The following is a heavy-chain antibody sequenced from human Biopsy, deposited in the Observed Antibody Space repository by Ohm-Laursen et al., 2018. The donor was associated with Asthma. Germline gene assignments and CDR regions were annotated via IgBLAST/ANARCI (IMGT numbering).Heavy chain of an antibody. CDR2: ISSSSSTI. J-gene: IGHJ6*02. CDR3: ARMITIFGVVSRGMDV. D-gene: IGHD3-3*01. CDR1: GFIFSSYS. V-gene: IGHV3-48*02. Sequence: SLRLSCTASGFIFSSYSMNWVRQAPGKGLEWVSYISSSSSTIYYADSVKGRFTISRDNAKNSLYLQMNSLRDEDTAVYYCARMITIFGVVSRGMDVWGQGTTVTVSS.